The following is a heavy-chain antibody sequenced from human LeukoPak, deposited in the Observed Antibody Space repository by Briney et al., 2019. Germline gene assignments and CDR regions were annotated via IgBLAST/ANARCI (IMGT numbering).Heavy chain of an antibody. J-gene: IGHJ4*02. CDR2: IYFTGNT. CDR3: ASEAHRGGGFDS. Sequence: PSETLSLTRTVSGGSISSDTYFWGWIRQPPGKGLEWIANIYFTGNTYYNPSLKSRATISVDTSKNQFSLTLSSVTAADTAVYYCASEAHRGGGFDSWGQGTQVTVSS. V-gene: IGHV4-39*01. CDR1: GGSISSDTYF. D-gene: IGHD3-16*01.